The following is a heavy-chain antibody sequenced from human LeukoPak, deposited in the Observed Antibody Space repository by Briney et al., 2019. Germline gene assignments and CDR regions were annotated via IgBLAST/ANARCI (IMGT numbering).Heavy chain of an antibody. V-gene: IGHV3-74*01. Sequence: GGSLRLSCAASGFSFRNAWMHWVRQAPGKGLVWVSRIKGDGSVTVYADSVKGRFTISRDNAKNTLYLQMNSLRVEDTAVYYCARSDWFDPWGQGTLVTVSS. CDR2: IKGDGSVT. CDR1: GFSFRNAW. J-gene: IGHJ5*02. CDR3: ARSDWFDP. D-gene: IGHD3-3*01.